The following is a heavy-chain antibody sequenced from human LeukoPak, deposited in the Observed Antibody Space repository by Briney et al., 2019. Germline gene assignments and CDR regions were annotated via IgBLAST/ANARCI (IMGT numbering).Heavy chain of an antibody. J-gene: IGHJ5*02. CDR2: IIPIFGKA. Sequence: SVKVSCKASGGTFSSYAISWVRQAPGQGLEWMGGIIPIFGKANYAQKFQGRVTITADESTSTAYMELSSLRSEDTAVYYCARVAGGRYCSSTSCYMRGWFDPWGQGTLVTASS. V-gene: IGHV1-69*13. CDR1: GGTFSSYA. CDR3: ARVAGGRYCSSTSCYMRGWFDP. D-gene: IGHD2-2*02.